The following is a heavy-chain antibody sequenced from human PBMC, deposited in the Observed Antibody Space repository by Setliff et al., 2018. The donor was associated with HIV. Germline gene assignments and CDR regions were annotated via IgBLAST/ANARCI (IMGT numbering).Heavy chain of an antibody. CDR2: INHSGST. CDR1: GGSFSGYY. D-gene: IGHD6-13*01. V-gene: IGHV4-34*01. J-gene: IGHJ4*02. Sequence: SSETLSLTCTVYGGSFSGYYWSWIRQPPGKGLEWIGEINHSGSTYYNPSLKSRVTISADTSKNQFSLKLSSVTAADTAVYFCARHAAAAPFRYWGQGTLVTVSS. CDR3: ARHAAAAPFRY.